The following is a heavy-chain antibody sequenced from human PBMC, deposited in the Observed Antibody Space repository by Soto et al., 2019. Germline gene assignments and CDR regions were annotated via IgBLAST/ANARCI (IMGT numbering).Heavy chain of an antibody. J-gene: IGHJ4*02. CDR2: INPNSGGT. CDR1: GYTFTEYY. Sequence: GASVKVSCKASGYTFTEYYVHWVRQAPGQGLEWMAWINPNSGGTKNALKFQGRVTMTRDTSISTVYMELSRLRSDDTAVYYCARMIAFDWSLSSSFDYWGQGTLLTVST. CDR3: ARMIAFDWSLSSSFDY. V-gene: IGHV1-2*02. D-gene: IGHD3-9*01.